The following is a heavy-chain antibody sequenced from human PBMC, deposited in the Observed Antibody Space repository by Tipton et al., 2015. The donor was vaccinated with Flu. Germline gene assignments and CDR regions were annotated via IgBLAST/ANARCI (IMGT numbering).Heavy chain of an antibody. CDR2: IYYSGST. CDR1: GGSISSSSYY. CDR3: ASITMIGDAFDI. Sequence: TLSLTCTVSGGSISSSSYYWGWIRQPPGKGLEWIGSIYYSGSTYYNPSLKSRVTIPIDTSKNQFSLKLSSVTAADTAVYYCASITMIGDAFDIWGQGTMVTVSS. J-gene: IGHJ3*02. D-gene: IGHD3-22*01. V-gene: IGHV4-39*07.